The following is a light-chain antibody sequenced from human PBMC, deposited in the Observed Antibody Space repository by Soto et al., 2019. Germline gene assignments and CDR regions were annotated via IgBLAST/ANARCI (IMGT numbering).Light chain of an antibody. Sequence: EIVMTQSPATLSVSPGERATVSCRASQSVSSNLAWYQQKPGQAPRLLIYGASTRATGIPARFSGSGSGTEFTLTIGSLQSEDFAVYYCQKYRSAPSLTFGGGTKVEIK. CDR1: QSVSSN. V-gene: IGKV3-15*01. CDR2: GAS. J-gene: IGKJ4*01. CDR3: QKYRSAPSLT.